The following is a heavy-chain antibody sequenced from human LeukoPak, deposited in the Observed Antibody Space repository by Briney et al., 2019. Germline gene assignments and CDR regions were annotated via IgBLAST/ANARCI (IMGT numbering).Heavy chain of an antibody. J-gene: IGHJ3*02. D-gene: IGHD5-18*01. CDR3: AVGGYSYGSDAFDI. Sequence: SETLSLTCTVSGGSISSYYWSWIRQPPGKGLEWIGYIYYSGSTNYNPSLKSRVTISVDTSKNQFSLKLSSVTAADTAVYYCAVGGYSYGSDAFDIWGQGTMVTVSS. CDR1: GGSISSYY. V-gene: IGHV4-59*01. CDR2: IYYSGST.